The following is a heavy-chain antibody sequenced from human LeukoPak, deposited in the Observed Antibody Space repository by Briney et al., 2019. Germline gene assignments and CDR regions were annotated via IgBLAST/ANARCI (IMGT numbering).Heavy chain of an antibody. J-gene: IGHJ4*02. V-gene: IGHV3-53*01. CDR3: ARDSRSSGWFYYFDY. CDR2: IYSGGST. D-gene: IGHD6-19*01. Sequence: PGGSLRLSCAASGFTFSSYAMSWVRQAPGKGLEWVSVIYSGGSTYYADSVKGRFTISRDNSKNTLYLQMNSLRAEDTAVYYCARDSRSSGWFYYFDYWGQGTLVTVSS. CDR1: GFTFSSYA.